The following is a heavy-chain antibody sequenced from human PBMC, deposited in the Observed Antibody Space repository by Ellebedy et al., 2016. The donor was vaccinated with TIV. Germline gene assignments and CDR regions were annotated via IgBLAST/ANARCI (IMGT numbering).Heavy chain of an antibody. J-gene: IGHJ3*02. V-gene: IGHV3-53*01. CDR3: ARDAARSDSNWYLWNAFDI. D-gene: IGHD6-13*01. CDR1: GFTVSSHY. CDR2: IYSGDST. Sequence: GESLKISCAASGFTVSSHYMSWVRPAPGKGLEWVALIYSGDSTYYADSVKGRFTISRDNSKNTLHLHMDSLRVDDTAVYYCARDAARSDSNWYLWNAFDIWGQGTLVTVSS.